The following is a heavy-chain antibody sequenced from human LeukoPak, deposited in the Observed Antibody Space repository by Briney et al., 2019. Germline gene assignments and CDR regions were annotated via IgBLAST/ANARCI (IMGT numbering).Heavy chain of an antibody. J-gene: IGHJ4*02. CDR2: INSSSSYI. CDR1: GFTFSNYW. Sequence: GGSLRLSCATSGFTFSNYWMSWVRQAPGKGLEWVASINSSSSYIYYADSVKGRFTISRDNAKNPLHLQMSSLRAEDTAVYYCARAQIPGIAVAGKSTGNFDYWAQGTLVTVSS. D-gene: IGHD6-19*01. CDR3: ARAQIPGIAVAGKSTGNFDY. V-gene: IGHV3-21*01.